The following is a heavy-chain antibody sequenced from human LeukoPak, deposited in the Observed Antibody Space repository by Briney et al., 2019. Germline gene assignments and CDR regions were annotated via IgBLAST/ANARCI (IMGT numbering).Heavy chain of an antibody. Sequence: GASVKVSCKASGYTFTGYYMHWVRQAPGQGLEWMGWINPNSGDTNYAQNFPGRVTMTRDTSVSTAYLELSRLRSEDTAVYYCARVSGETVFWSGSYFDYWGQGTLVTVSS. CDR1: GYTFTGYY. D-gene: IGHD3-3*01. CDR2: INPNSGDT. J-gene: IGHJ4*02. CDR3: ARVSGETVFWSGSYFDY. V-gene: IGHV1-2*02.